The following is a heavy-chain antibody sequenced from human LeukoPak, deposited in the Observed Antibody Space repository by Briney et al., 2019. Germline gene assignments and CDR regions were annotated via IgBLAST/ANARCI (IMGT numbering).Heavy chain of an antibody. D-gene: IGHD6-6*01. CDR3: ARSYPRIAARCYFDY. Sequence: SETLSLTCAVSGYSISSGYYWGWIRQPPGEGLEWIGSIYHSGSTYYNPSLKSRVTISVDTSKNQFSLKLSSVTAADTAVYYCARSYPRIAARCYFDYWGQGTLVTVSS. J-gene: IGHJ4*02. CDR2: IYHSGST. CDR1: GYSISSGYY. V-gene: IGHV4-38-2*01.